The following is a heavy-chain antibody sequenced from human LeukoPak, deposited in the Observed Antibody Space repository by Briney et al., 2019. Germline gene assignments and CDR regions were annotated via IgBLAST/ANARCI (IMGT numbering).Heavy chain of an antibody. Sequence: PGGSLRLSCAASGFTFSSYGMHWVRQAPGKGLEWVAFIRYDGSNKYYADSVKGRFTISRDNSKNTLYLQMNSLRAEDTAVYYCARDRAMVRGVGYYYYYMDVWGKGTTVTVSS. CDR2: IRYDGSNK. V-gene: IGHV3-30*02. D-gene: IGHD3-10*01. CDR3: ARDRAMVRGVGYYYYYMDV. J-gene: IGHJ6*03. CDR1: GFTFSSYG.